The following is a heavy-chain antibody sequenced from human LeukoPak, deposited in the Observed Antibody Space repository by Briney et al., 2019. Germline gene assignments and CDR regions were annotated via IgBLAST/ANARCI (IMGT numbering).Heavy chain of an antibody. J-gene: IGHJ3*01. V-gene: IGHV3-48*01. D-gene: IGHD3-22*01. CDR2: ISSSSSTI. CDR3: VRDGYYDTSGPENALDV. CDR1: GFTFSSYS. Sequence: PGGSLRLSCAASGFTFSSYSMNWVRQAPGKGLEWVSYISSSSSTIYYADSVKGRFTISRDNAKNSLYLQMNSLRAEDTAVYYCVRDGYYDTSGPENALDVWGQGTKVTVSS.